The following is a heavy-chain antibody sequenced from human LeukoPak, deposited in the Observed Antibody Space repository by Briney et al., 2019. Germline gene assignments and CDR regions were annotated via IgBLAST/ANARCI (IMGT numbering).Heavy chain of an antibody. V-gene: IGHV3-72*01. D-gene: IGHD3-3*01. Sequence: GGSLRLSCAASGFTFSDHYMDWVRQAPGKGLEWVGRTRNKANSYTTEYAASIKGRFTISRDDSKNSLYLQMNSLRVDDTAVYYCASRPYDFWGGPFDYWGQGTPVTVSS. CDR1: GFTFSDHY. CDR3: ASRPYDFWGGPFDY. J-gene: IGHJ4*02. CDR2: TRNKANSYTT.